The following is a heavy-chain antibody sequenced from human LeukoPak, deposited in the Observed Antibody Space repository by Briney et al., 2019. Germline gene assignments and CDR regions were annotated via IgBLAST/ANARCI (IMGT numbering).Heavy chain of an antibody. J-gene: IGHJ4*02. CDR3: ATEVVGYGDVHYFDS. CDR2: FDPADGEP. V-gene: IGHV1-24*01. D-gene: IGHD4-17*01. CDR1: GYTFTSYG. Sequence: ASVKVSCKASGYTFTSYGISWVRQAPGQGLEWMGGFDPADGEPIYARKFQGRVTMSEDTSTDTAYMDLSSLRSEDTAVYYCATEVVGYGDVHYFDSWGQGTLVTVSS.